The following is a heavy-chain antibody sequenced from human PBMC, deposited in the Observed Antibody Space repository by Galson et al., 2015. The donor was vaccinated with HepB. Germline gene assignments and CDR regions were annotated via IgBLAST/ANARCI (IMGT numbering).Heavy chain of an antibody. V-gene: IGHV1-69*13. CDR1: GGTYSSYA. D-gene: IGHD6-19*01. CDR3: ARGRGSGWYRS. Sequence: SVKVSCKASGGTYSSYAISWAREAPGQGLEWMGGFIPIFGTANYAQKFQGRVTITADEATRTAYMELSSLRAEDTAVYYCARGRGSGWYRSWGQGTLVTVSS. J-gene: IGHJ5*02. CDR2: FIPIFGTA.